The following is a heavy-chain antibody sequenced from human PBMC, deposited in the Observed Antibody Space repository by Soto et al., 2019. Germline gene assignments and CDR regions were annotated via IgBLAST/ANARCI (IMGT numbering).Heavy chain of an antibody. CDR2: IIPVLGTA. J-gene: IGHJ4*02. V-gene: IGHV1-69*16. CDR3: ARGPSNSDPLACYPAYSFDD. D-gene: IGHD3-9*01. CDR1: GGTFSTYP. Sequence: QVQLVQSGAEVKKPGSSVKVSCKASGGTFSTYPISWVRQAPGHGLEWMGGIIPVLGTANYAQRFQDRVTTTSDESMSTDYMVLSSVRSEHTAFYYCARGPSNSDPLACYPAYSFDDWGQGTLVTVSS.